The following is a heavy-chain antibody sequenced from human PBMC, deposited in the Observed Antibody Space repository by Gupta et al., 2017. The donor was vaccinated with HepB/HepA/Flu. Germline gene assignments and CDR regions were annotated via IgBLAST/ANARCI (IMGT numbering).Heavy chain of an antibody. V-gene: IGHV3-21*01. J-gene: IGHJ4*02. CDR3: ARDLSPSGRDAYNYED. CDR1: GFTFSSHT. CDR2: ISSSSSYI. Sequence: EVQLVESGGGLVTPGGSLRLSCAASGFTFSSHTMNWVRQAPGKGLEWVSSISSSSSYIYYADSVKGRFTISRDNAKNSLYLQMNSLRVEDTAVYYCARDLSPSGRDAYNYEDWGQGSLVTVAS. D-gene: IGHD5-24*01.